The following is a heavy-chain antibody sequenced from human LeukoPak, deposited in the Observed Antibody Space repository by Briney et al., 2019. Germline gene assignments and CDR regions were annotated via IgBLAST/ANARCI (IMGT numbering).Heavy chain of an antibody. CDR2: ISAYNGNT. CDR3: ARAYYDFWSGCYHNPKGYYYYGMDV. Sequence: ASVKVSCKASGYTFTSYGISWVRQAPGQGLEWMGWISAYNGNTNYAQKLQGRVTMTTDTSTSTAYMELRSLRSDDTAVYYCARAYYDFWSGCYHNPKGYYYYGMDVWGQGTTVTVSS. D-gene: IGHD3-3*01. J-gene: IGHJ6*02. V-gene: IGHV1-18*01. CDR1: GYTFTSYG.